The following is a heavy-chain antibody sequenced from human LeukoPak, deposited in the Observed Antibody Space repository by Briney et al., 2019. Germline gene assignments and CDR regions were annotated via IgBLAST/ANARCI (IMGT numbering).Heavy chain of an antibody. CDR2: ISYSGST. J-gene: IGHJ5*02. V-gene: IGHV4-59*01. Sequence: KPSETLSLTCTVSGGSISSYYWSWIRQPPGKGLEWIGCISYSGSTKYNPSLKSRVTISVDTSKNQLSLKLSSVTAADTAVYYCAREPGFDSSGYLNWFDPWGEGTLVTVSS. CDR3: AREPGFDSSGYLNWFDP. CDR1: GGSISSYY. D-gene: IGHD3-22*01.